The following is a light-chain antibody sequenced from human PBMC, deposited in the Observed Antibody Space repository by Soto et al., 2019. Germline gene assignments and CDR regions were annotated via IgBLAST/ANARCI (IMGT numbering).Light chain of an antibody. V-gene: IGKV1-39*01. Sequence: DIQMTQSPSSLSASVGDRVTITCRASQSISSYLNWYQQKPGKAPKLLIYAASSLQSGVPSRFSGSGSGTEFTLTISSLQSEDFAVYYCQQHNNWPPTWTFGQGTKVDI. CDR1: QSISSY. CDR2: AAS. J-gene: IGKJ1*01. CDR3: QQHNNWPPTWT.